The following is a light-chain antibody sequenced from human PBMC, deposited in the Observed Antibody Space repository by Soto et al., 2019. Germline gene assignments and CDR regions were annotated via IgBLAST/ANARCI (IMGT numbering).Light chain of an antibody. J-gene: IGLJ1*01. CDR2: GNS. V-gene: IGLV1-40*01. CDR3: QSYDSSLSGHYV. Sequence: QSVLTQPPSVSGAPGRRVTISCTGSSSNIGAGYDVHWYQQLPGTAPKLLIYGNSNRPSGVPDRFSGSKSGTSASLAITGLQAEDEADYYCQSYDSSLSGHYVFGTGTKLTVL. CDR1: SSNIGAGYD.